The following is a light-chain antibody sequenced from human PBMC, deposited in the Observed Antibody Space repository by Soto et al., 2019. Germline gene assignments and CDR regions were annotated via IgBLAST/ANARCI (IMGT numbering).Light chain of an antibody. V-gene: IGKV3-20*01. J-gene: IGKJ2*01. CDR3: QHYGTSPYT. CDR1: QSLSRTY. CDR2: GVS. Sequence: EIVLTQSPGTLSVSPGERATLSCRASQSLSRTYLAWYQQKPGQSPRLLFYGVSSRATGIPDRFSGSGSGTDFTLTISRLEPEDFAVYYCQHYGTSPYTFGQGTKLEIK.